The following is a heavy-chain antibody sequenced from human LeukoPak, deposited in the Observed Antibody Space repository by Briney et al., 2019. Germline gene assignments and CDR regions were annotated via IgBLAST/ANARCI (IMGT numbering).Heavy chain of an antibody. D-gene: IGHD6-13*01. CDR1: GFTFNSYW. J-gene: IGHJ4*02. V-gene: IGHV3-7*01. Sequence: PGGSLRLSCAASGFTFNSYWMSWVRQAPGKGLEWVANIKRDGSEKYYVDSVRGRFTISRDNAENSLYLQMSSLRAEDTAVYYCARGGPYSSSSGGTLDYWGQGTLVTVSS. CDR3: ARGGPYSSSSGGTLDY. CDR2: IKRDGSEK.